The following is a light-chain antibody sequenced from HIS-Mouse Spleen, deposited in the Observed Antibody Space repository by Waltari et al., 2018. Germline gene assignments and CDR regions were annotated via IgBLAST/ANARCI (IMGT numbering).Light chain of an antibody. Sequence: QSALTQPASVSGSPGQSSTISCPATSRHGGGYNYVPWYQQHPGKAPKLMIYEVSNRPSGVSNRFSGSKSGNTASLTISGLQAEDEADYYCSSYTSSSPYVVFGGGTKLTVL. J-gene: IGLJ2*01. CDR2: EVS. V-gene: IGLV2-14*01. CDR1: SRHGGGYNY. CDR3: SSYTSSSPYVV.